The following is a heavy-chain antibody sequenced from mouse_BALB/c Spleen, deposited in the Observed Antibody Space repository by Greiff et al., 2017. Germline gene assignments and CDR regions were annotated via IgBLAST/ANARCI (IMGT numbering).Heavy chain of an antibody. CDR3: ARRDYYGPYWYFDV. CDR1: GYTFTNYW. D-gene: IGHD1-2*01. CDR2: IYPGGGYT. V-gene: IGHV1-63*02. Sequence: LQESGAELVRPGTSVKMSCKAAGYTFTNYWIGWVKQRPGHGLEWIGDIYPGGGYTNYNEKFKGKATLTADTSSSTAYMQLSSLTSEDSAIYYCARRDYYGPYWYFDVWGAGTTVTVSS. J-gene: IGHJ1*01.